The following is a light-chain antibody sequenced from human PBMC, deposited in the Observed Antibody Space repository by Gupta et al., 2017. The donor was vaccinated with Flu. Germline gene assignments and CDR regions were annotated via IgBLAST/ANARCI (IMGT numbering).Light chain of an antibody. CDR3: QQFPHLPT. Sequence: NWYQQKPGKAPHLLISDASNLETGVPPRFSGSGPGTDFTFTISSLQAEDIATYYCQQFPHLPTFAQRTTVEIK. J-gene: IGKJ1*01. V-gene: IGKV1-33*01. CDR2: DAS.